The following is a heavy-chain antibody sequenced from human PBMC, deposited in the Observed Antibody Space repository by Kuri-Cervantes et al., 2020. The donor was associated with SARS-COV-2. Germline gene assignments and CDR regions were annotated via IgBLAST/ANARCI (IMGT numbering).Heavy chain of an antibody. D-gene: IGHD4-11*01. CDR3: AKDTDYTHDY. CDR2: ISGSGGST. CDR1: GFTFSSYA. Sequence: GVLKISCAASGFTFSSYAMSWVRPAPGKGLEWVSAISGSGGSTYYADSVKGRFTISRDNSKNTLYLQMNSLRAEDAAVYYCAKDTDYTHDYWGQGTLVTVSS. V-gene: IGHV3-23*01. J-gene: IGHJ4*02.